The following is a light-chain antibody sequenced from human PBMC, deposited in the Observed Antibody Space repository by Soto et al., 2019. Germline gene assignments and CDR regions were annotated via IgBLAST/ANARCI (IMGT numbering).Light chain of an antibody. CDR3: QQYNNWPWT. CDR1: QSVSSD. Sequence: IVSTQSPATLSVYPGERATLSCRASQSVSSDLAWYHQKPGQAPRLLIYGASTRATGIPARFSGSGSGTDFTLTISSLKSEDFAVYYCQQYNNWPWTFGQGTKVDIK. J-gene: IGKJ1*01. CDR2: GAS. V-gene: IGKV3-15*01.